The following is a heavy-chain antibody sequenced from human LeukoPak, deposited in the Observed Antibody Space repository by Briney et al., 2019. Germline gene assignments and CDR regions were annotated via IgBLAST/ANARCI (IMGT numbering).Heavy chain of an antibody. Sequence: SQTLSLTCTVSGGSISSGGYYWSWIRQPPGKGLEWIGYIYYSGSTYYNPSLKSRVTISVDTSKNQFSLKLSSVTAADTAVYYCARDRDGYNFDYWGQGTLVTVSS. CDR3: ARDRDGYNFDY. D-gene: IGHD5-24*01. V-gene: IGHV4-31*03. CDR1: GGSISSGGYY. CDR2: IYYSGST. J-gene: IGHJ4*02.